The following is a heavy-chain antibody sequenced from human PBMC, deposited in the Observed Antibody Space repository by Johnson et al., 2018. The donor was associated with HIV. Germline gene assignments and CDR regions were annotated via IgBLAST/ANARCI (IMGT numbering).Heavy chain of an antibody. Sequence: QVQLVESGGGVVQPGGSLRLSCAASGFTFSSYGMHWVRQAPGKGLEWVAFIRYDGSNKYYADSVKGRFTISRDNSKNSFYIQMHSLRAEDTAVYYCAKDVDSSRWWRAFDMWGQGTMVSVSS. J-gene: IGHJ3*02. CDR1: GFTFSSYG. CDR2: IRYDGSNK. D-gene: IGHD6-13*01. V-gene: IGHV3-30*02. CDR3: AKDVDSSRWWRAFDM.